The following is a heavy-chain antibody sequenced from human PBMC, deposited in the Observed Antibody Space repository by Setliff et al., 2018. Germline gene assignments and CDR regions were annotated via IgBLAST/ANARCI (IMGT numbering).Heavy chain of an antibody. D-gene: IGHD6-19*01. CDR2: IYYNGRS. CDR1: GGSISNYY. Sequence: SETLSLTCTVSGGSISNYYWSRIRQSPGKGLEWIGFIYYNGRSDHNPSFQSRVTTSVDRSKNQFSLNLRAMTAADTAVYYCAREGGGSGWTPDSWGQGTRVTVS. V-gene: IGHV4-59*01. J-gene: IGHJ4*02. CDR3: AREGGGSGWTPDS.